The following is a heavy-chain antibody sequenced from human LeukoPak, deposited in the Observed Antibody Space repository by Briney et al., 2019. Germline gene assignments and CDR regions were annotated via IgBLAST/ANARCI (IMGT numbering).Heavy chain of an antibody. Sequence: ASVKVSCTASGYTFTGYYMHWVRQAPGQGLEWVGRINPNSGGTNYAQKFQGRVTMTRDTSISTAYMELSSLRSDDTAVYYCARTDGVDYWGLGTLVTVSS. J-gene: IGHJ4*02. D-gene: IGHD4-17*01. V-gene: IGHV1-2*06. CDR2: INPNSGGT. CDR1: GYTFTGYY. CDR3: ARTDGVDY.